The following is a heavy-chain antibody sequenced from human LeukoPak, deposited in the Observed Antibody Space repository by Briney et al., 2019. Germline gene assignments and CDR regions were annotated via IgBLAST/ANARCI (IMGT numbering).Heavy chain of an antibody. Sequence: SETLSLTCTVSGGSISSYYWSWIRQPPGKGLEWIGYIYYSGSTNFNPSLKSRVTISVDTSKNQFSLKLSSVTAADTAVSYCARSELAYSFDPWGQGTLVTVFS. CDR2: IYYSGST. CDR3: ARSELAYSFDP. D-gene: IGHD1-26*01. J-gene: IGHJ5*02. V-gene: IGHV4-59*01. CDR1: GGSISSYY.